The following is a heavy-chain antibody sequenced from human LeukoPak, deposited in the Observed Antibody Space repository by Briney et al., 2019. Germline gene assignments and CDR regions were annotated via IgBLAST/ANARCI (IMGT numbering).Heavy chain of an antibody. V-gene: IGHV1-58*01. Sequence: GASVKVSCKASGFTFTSSAVQWVRQARGQRLEWIGWIVVGSGNTNYAQKFQERVTITRDMSTSTAYMELSSLRSEDTAVYYCAAGPRQDYYFYGMDVWGQGTTVTVSS. CDR1: GFTFTSSA. CDR2: IVVGSGNT. J-gene: IGHJ6*02. CDR3: AAGPRQDYYFYGMDV.